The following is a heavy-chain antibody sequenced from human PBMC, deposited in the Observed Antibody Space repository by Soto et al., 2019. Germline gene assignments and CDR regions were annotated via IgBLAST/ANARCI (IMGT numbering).Heavy chain of an antibody. CDR1: GGTFSSYA. D-gene: IGHD3-10*01. CDR2: IIPIFGTA. V-gene: IGHV1-69*13. J-gene: IGHJ6*02. Sequence: GASVKVSCKASGGTFSSYAISWVRQAPGQGLEWMGGIIPIFGTANYAQKFQGRVTITADESTSTAYMELSSLRSEDTAVYYCARPYGSGSYGRGYYYGMDVWGQGTTVTVSS. CDR3: ARPYGSGSYGRGYYYGMDV.